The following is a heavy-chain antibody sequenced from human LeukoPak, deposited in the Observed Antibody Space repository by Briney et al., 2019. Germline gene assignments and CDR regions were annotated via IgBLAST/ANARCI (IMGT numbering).Heavy chain of an antibody. CDR3: ARDADYPYYFDY. D-gene: IGHD4-17*01. V-gene: IGHV1-2*02. J-gene: IGHJ4*02. CDR2: INPNSGGT. Sequence: ASVKVSCKASGYTFTGYYMHWVRQAPGQGLEWMGWINPNSGGTNYAQKFQGRVTMTTDTSTSTAYMGLRSLRSDDTAVYYCARDADYPYYFDYWGQGTLVTVSS. CDR1: GYTFTGYY.